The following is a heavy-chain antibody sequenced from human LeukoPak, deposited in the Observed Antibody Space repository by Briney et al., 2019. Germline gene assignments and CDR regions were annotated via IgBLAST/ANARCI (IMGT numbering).Heavy chain of an antibody. CDR3: ARDPYGSGPDLYYFDY. D-gene: IGHD6-19*01. V-gene: IGHV3-23*01. Sequence: SGGSLRLSCAASGFTFSSYAMSWVRQAPGKGLEWVSAISGSGGSTYYADSVKGRFTISRDNSKNTLYLQMNSLRAEDTAVYYCARDPYGSGPDLYYFDYWGQGTLVTVSS. CDR2: ISGSGGST. J-gene: IGHJ4*02. CDR1: GFTFSSYA.